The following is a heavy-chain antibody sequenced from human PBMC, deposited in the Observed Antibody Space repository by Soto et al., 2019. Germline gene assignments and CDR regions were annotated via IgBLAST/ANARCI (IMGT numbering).Heavy chain of an antibody. D-gene: IGHD3-9*01. CDR3: ASMPILTGYYHIDY. J-gene: IGHJ4*02. V-gene: IGHV4-39*07. CDR1: GGSISSNNYY. CDR2: IYYSGTT. Sequence: PSETLSLTCTVSGGSISSNNYYWGWIRQPPRKGLEWIGSIYYSGTTYYNPSLKSRLTISVDTSKNQFSLKLSSVTAADTAVYYCASMPILTGYYHIDYWGQGTLVTVSS.